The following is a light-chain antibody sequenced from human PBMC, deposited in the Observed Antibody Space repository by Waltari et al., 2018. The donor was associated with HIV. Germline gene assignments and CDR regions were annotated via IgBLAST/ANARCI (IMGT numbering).Light chain of an antibody. J-gene: IGKJ3*01. Sequence: EIVLTQSPGTLSLSPGERATLSCRASQTVSSSYLAWYQQGPGQAPRLLIYGASSRATGVPDRFSGSGSGTDFTLTISRLEPEDFAVYYCQQYGGSPPKVTFGPGTKVDIK. CDR3: QQYGGSPPKVT. CDR2: GAS. V-gene: IGKV3-20*01. CDR1: QTVSSSY.